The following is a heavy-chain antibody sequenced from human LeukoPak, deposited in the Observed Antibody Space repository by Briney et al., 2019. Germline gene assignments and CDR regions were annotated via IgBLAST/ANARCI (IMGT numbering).Heavy chain of an antibody. D-gene: IGHD3-16*02. Sequence: GGSLRLSCAASGFTFSSYGMHWVRQAPGKGLVWVSRVNSDGSSTTYADSMKGRFTISRDNAKNTLYLQMNSLRAEDTAVYYCARVPAGVIGMKDAFDIWGQGTMVTVSS. CDR1: GFTFSSYG. V-gene: IGHV3-74*01. J-gene: IGHJ3*02. CDR3: ARVPAGVIGMKDAFDI. CDR2: VNSDGSST.